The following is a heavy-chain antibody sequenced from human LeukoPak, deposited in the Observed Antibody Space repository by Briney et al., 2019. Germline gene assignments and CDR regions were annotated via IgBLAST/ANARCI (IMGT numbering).Heavy chain of an antibody. Sequence: QSGGSLRLSCAASGFTFSSYAMSWVRQAPGKGLEWVSAISGSGGSTYYADSVKGRFTISRDNSKNTLYLQMNGLRAEDTAVYYCAKVKVVDFWSGYSAAYYFDYWGQGTLVTVSS. D-gene: IGHD3-3*01. CDR2: ISGSGGST. V-gene: IGHV3-23*01. CDR3: AKVKVVDFWSGYSAAYYFDY. CDR1: GFTFSSYA. J-gene: IGHJ4*02.